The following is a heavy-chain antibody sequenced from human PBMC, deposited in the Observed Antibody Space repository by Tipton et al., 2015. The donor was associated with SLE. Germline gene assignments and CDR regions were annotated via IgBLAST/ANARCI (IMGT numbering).Heavy chain of an antibody. Sequence: TLSLTCTVSGGSISSGGYYWSWIRQHPGKGLEWIGRIYTSGSTNYNPSLKSRVTMSVDTSKNQFSLKLSSVTAADTAVYYCARDPTYGGNSGLDYWGQGTLVTVPS. CDR1: GGSISSGGYY. V-gene: IGHV4-61*02. CDR2: IYTSGST. D-gene: IGHD4-23*01. J-gene: IGHJ4*02. CDR3: ARDPTYGGNSGLDY.